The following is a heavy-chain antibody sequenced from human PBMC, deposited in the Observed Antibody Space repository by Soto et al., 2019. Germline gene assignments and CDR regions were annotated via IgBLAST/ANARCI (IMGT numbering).Heavy chain of an antibody. V-gene: IGHV3-23*01. Sequence: GGSLRLSCAASGFTFSSYAMSWVRQAPGKGLEWVSAISGSGGSTYYADSVKGRFTISRDNSKNTLYLQMNSLRAEDTAVYYCAKDSVVGPADSSCYYTLLALHYWGQGTLVTASS. CDR1: GFTFSSYA. D-gene: IGHD3-22*01. J-gene: IGHJ4*02. CDR2: ISGSGGST. CDR3: AKDSVVGPADSSCYYTLLALHY.